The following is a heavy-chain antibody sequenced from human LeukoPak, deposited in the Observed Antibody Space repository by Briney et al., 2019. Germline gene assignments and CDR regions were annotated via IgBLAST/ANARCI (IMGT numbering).Heavy chain of an antibody. D-gene: IGHD3-22*01. CDR2: INPNSGGT. V-gene: IGHV1-2*02. CDR3: AKDGYYYDSSGYLDY. J-gene: IGHJ4*02. Sequence: ASVKVSCKASGYTFTGYYMHWVRQAPGRGLEWMGWINPNSGGTNYAQKFQGRVTMTRDTSISTAYMELSRLRSDDTAVYYCAKDGYYYDSSGYLDYWGQGTLVTVSS. CDR1: GYTFTGYY.